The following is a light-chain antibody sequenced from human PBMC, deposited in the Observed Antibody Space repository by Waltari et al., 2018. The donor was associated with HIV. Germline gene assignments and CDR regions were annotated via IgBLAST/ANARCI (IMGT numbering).Light chain of an antibody. CDR2: KVF. J-gene: IGKJ1*01. Sequence: DVVLTQSPVSLPVTLGQAAVMTCQSDRMHWFQQIAGQAPRRLFHKVFRRDSGVPDRFSASGSGSNFTLTISRVEAEDVALYYCMQNSHWPRTFGPGTKAEI. V-gene: IGKV2-30*01. CDR1: R. CDR3: MQNSHWPRT.